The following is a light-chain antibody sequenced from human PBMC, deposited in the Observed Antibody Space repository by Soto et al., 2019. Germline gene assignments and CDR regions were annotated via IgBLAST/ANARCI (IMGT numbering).Light chain of an antibody. V-gene: IGKV3-11*01. CDR1: QTVSTY. CDR3: TQPSNWPST. CDR2: DSS. J-gene: IGKJ1*01. Sequence: TLLTHSAPTLSLSPEERATLSCRASQTVSTYLAWYQQKPCQAPRLLIHDSSNSATGSPARFTCTGPRTNFTLNILSLESEDFAVYYCTQPSNWPSTFRQGTQV.